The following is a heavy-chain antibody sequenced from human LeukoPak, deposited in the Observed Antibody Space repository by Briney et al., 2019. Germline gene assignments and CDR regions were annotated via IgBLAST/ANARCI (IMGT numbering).Heavy chain of an antibody. Sequence: GGSLRLSCAASGFTFSSYSMNWVRQAPGKGLEWVSSISSSSSDIYYADSLKGRFTISRHNAKNSLYLQMNSLRAEDTAVYFCARDHYGSGSYYNAFDYWGRGAPVTVSS. V-gene: IGHV3-21*04. CDR2: ISSSSSDI. CDR3: ARDHYGSGSYYNAFDY. D-gene: IGHD3-10*01. J-gene: IGHJ4*02. CDR1: GFTFSSYS.